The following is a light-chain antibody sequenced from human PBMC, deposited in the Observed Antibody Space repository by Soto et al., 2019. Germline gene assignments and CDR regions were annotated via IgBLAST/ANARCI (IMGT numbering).Light chain of an antibody. V-gene: IGLV1-44*01. CDR2: SNN. Sequence: QSVLTQPPSASGTPGQRDTISCSGRSSNIGSNTVNWYQQLPGTAPKLLIYSNNQRPSGVPDRFSGSKSGTSASLAISGLQSEDEADYYCAAWDDSLNGYVFGTGTKVTVL. CDR1: SSNIGSNT. J-gene: IGLJ1*01. CDR3: AAWDDSLNGYV.